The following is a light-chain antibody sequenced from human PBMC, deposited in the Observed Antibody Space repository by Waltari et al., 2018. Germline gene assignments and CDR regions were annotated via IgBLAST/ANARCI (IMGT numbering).Light chain of an antibody. CDR1: RSLLHSNGYNY. J-gene: IGKJ1*01. V-gene: IGKV2-28*01. CDR2: LGS. CDR3: MQALQTPWT. Sequence: DIVMTQSPLSLPVTPGEPASISCRSSRSLLHSNGYNYLDWYLQKPGQSPQLLIYLGSNRASGVPDRLSGSGSGTDFTLQISRVEAEDVGVYYCMQALQTPWTFGQGTKVEIK.